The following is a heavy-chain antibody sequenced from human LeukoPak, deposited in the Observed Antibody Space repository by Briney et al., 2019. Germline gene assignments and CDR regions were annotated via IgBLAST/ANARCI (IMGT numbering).Heavy chain of an antibody. Sequence: SVKVSCKASGGTFSSSAISWVRQAPGQGLEWMGGIIPMFGTAKYAQKFQGRVTITADESTSTAYMELSSLRSEDTAVYYCASRIATAGSVDYWGQGTLVTVSS. CDR1: GGTFSSSA. CDR2: IIPMFGTA. D-gene: IGHD6-13*01. V-gene: IGHV1-69*13. J-gene: IGHJ4*02. CDR3: ASRIATAGSVDY.